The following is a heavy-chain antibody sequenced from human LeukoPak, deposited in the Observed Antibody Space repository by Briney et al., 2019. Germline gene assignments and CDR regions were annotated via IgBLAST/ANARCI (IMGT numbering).Heavy chain of an antibody. D-gene: IGHD3-10*01. Sequence: SQTLSLTCTVSGGSISSGGYYWSWIRQHPGKGLEWIGYIYYLGSTNYNPSLKSRVTISIDTSKNYFSLKLNSVIAADTAVYYCARDRPGSYWYFDLWGRGTLVTVSS. CDR2: IYYLGST. J-gene: IGHJ2*01. V-gene: IGHV4-31*03. CDR1: GGSISSGGYY. CDR3: ARDRPGSYWYFDL.